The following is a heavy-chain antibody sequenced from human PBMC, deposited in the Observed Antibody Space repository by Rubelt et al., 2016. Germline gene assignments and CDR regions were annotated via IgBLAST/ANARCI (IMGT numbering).Heavy chain of an antibody. V-gene: IGHV2-5*02. CDR2: IYWDDDK. CDR1: GFSLSTSGVG. Sequence: QITLKESGPTLVKPTQTLTLTCTFSGFSLSTSGVGVGWIRQPPGKALEWLALIYWDDDKRYSPSLKSRLTITKDTSTNQGVLTVTNKDPVGTATYYWAHPKRNTGGQRALDIGGQGTVGTVSS. J-gene: IGHJ3*02. D-gene: IGHD1/OR15-1a*01. CDR3: AHPKRNTGGQRALDI.